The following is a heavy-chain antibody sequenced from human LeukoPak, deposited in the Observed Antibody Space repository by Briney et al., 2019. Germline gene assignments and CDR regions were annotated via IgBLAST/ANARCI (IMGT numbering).Heavy chain of an antibody. CDR2: ISWNSGSI. CDR3: ARLIVGAIDY. V-gene: IGHV3-9*01. J-gene: IGHJ4*02. D-gene: IGHD1-26*01. Sequence: GGSLRLSCAASGFTFDDYAMHWVRQAPGKGLEWVSGISWNSGSIGYADSVKGRFTISRDNAKNSLYLQMNSLRAEDTAVYYCARLIVGAIDYWGQGTLVTVSS. CDR1: GFTFDDYA.